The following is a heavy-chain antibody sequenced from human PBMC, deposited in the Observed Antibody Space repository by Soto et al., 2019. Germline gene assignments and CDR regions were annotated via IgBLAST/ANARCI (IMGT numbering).Heavy chain of an antibody. D-gene: IGHD4-17*01. Sequence: EMQLVESGGGLVQPGGSLRLFCAASGFTFSGYWMTWIRQAPGKGPEWVANIKQDGSEKDYGDSVKGRFTISRDNAKNSLHLQMNSLRAEDTAVYYCVRGYGWIDPWGQGILVTVSS. CDR1: GFTFSGYW. V-gene: IGHV3-7*04. J-gene: IGHJ5*02. CDR2: IKQDGSEK. CDR3: VRGYGWIDP.